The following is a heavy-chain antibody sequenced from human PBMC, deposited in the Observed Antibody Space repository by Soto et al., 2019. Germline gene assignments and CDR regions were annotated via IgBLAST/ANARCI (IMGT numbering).Heavy chain of an antibody. D-gene: IGHD6-19*01. CDR1: GGSITISTYY. Sequence: SETLSLTCTVSGGSITISTYYWGWIRQPPGKGLEWIGSIYYSGSTYYNPSLKSRVTMSVDTSKNQFSLKLSSVTAADTAVYYCARHGQLYNSGWYLNWFDPWGQGTLVTV. CDR3: ARHGQLYNSGWYLNWFDP. V-gene: IGHV4-39*01. CDR2: IYYSGST. J-gene: IGHJ5*02.